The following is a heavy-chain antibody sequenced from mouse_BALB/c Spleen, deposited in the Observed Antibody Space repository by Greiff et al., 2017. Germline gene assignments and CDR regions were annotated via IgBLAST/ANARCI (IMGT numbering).Heavy chain of an antibody. CDR2: ISNGGGST. Sequence: EVNVVESGGGLVQPGGSLKLSCAASGFTFSSYTMSWVRQTPEKRLEWVAYISNGGGSTYYPDTVKGRFTISRDNAKNTLYLQMSSLKSEDTAMYYCATSTMITTWFAYWGQGTLVTVSA. CDR1: GFTFSSYT. CDR3: ATSTMITTWFAY. J-gene: IGHJ3*01. V-gene: IGHV5-12-2*01. D-gene: IGHD2-4*01.